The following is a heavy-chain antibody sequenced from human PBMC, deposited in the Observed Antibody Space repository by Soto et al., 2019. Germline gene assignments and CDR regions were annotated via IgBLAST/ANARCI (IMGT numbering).Heavy chain of an antibody. CDR1: GFTFSNAW. D-gene: IGHD4-17*01. CDR2: IKSKTDGGTT. CDR3: TTDHDATVTAGGDAFDI. J-gene: IGHJ3*02. V-gene: IGHV3-15*01. Sequence: PGGSLRLSCAASGFTFSNAWMSWVRQAPGKGLEWVGRIKSKTDGGTTDYAAPVKGRFTISRDDSKNTLYLQMNSLKTEDTAVYYCTTDHDATVTAGGDAFDIWGQGTMVTVSS.